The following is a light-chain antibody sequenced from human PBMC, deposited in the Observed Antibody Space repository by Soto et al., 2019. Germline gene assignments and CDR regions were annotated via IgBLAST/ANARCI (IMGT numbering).Light chain of an antibody. V-gene: IGLV4-69*01. J-gene: IGLJ3*02. CDR1: SGHSSYA. Sequence: QSVLTQSPSASASLGASVKLTCTLSSGHSSYAIAWHQQQPEKGPRYLMKLNSDGSHSKGDGIPDRFSGSSSGAERYLTISSLQSEDEADYYCQTWGTGIYWVFGGGTKLTVI. CDR2: LNSDGSH. CDR3: QTWGTGIYWV.